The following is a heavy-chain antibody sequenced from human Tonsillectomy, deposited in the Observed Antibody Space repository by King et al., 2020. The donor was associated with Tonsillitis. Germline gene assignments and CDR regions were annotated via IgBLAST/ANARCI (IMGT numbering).Heavy chain of an antibody. D-gene: IGHD1-14*01. V-gene: IGHV1-8*02. CDR1: GYTFTSYD. Sequence: VQLVESGAEVKKPGASVKVSCKASGYTFTSYDINWVRQATGQGLEWMGWMNPNSGNTGYTQKFQGRVTMTRNTSISTAYMELSSLRSEDTAVYYCARSYREGLRNWFDPWGQGTLVTVSS. CDR3: ARSYREGLRNWFDP. CDR2: MNPNSGNT. J-gene: IGHJ5*02.